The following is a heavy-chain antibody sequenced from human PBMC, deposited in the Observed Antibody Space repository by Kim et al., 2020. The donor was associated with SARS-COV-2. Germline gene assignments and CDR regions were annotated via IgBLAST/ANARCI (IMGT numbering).Heavy chain of an antibody. D-gene: IGHD3-10*01. V-gene: IGHV3-23*01. J-gene: IGHJ4*02. CDR3: AKSGQFDC. Sequence: GGGRYYADSVKGRFSISRDNAKNTLYLQMNSLRAEDTAVYYCAKSGQFDCWGQGTLVTVSS. CDR2: GGGR.